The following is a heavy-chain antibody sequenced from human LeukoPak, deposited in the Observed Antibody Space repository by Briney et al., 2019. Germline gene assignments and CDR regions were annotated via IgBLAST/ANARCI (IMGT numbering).Heavy chain of an antibody. CDR3: TRHGDNSLVYFDY. V-gene: IGHV4-59*01. CDR1: GGSIKNYY. CDR2: IYPSGST. Sequence: PSETLSLTCTVSGGSIKNYYWSWIRQPPGKGLEWIGYIYPSGSTNYNPSLKSRVTTSVDTSRNQFSLKLGSVTAADTAIYYCTRHGDNSLVYFDYWGQGTLVTVSS. J-gene: IGHJ4*02. D-gene: IGHD4-23*01.